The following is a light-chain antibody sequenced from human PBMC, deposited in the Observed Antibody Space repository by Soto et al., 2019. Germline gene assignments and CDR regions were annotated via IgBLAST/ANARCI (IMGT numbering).Light chain of an antibody. Sequence: QSMLTQPRSVSGPPGQSVTISCTGASSDVGAYNYVSWYQQHPGKAPKLMIYDVSTRPSGVPDRFSGSKSGTTASLTISGLQAEDEADYYCCSYAGSPYVFGTGTKVTVL. CDR2: DVS. V-gene: IGLV2-11*01. CDR3: CSYAGSPYV. J-gene: IGLJ1*01. CDR1: SSDVGAYNY.